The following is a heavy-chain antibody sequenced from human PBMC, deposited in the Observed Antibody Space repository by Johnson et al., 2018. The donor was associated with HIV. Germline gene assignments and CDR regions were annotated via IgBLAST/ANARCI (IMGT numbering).Heavy chain of an antibody. V-gene: IGHV3-30*18. J-gene: IGHJ3*02. D-gene: IGHD3-22*01. CDR3: AKEGGRITMIVVEPDAFDI. Sequence: QVQLVESGGGVVQPGRSLRLSCAASGFTFSNYGMHWVRQAPGKGLEWVAVISYDGSNKYYADSVKGRFTISRDNSKNTLYLQMNSLRAEDTAVYYCAKEGGRITMIVVEPDAFDIWGQGTMVTVSS. CDR2: ISYDGSNK. CDR1: GFTFSNYG.